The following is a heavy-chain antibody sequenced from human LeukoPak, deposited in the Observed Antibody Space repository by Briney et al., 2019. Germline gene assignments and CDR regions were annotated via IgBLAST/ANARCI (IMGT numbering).Heavy chain of an antibody. CDR1: GFIFDDYG. CDR3: ARDRLSRYYYDSSGSNYGDY. Sequence: PGGSLRLSCAASGFIFDDYGMNWVRQAPGKGLEWVSGINWSGGSTGYADSVKGRFTISRDTAKNSLYLQLNSLRAEDTALYYRARDRLSRYYYDSSGSNYGDYWGQGTLVTVSS. D-gene: IGHD3-22*01. J-gene: IGHJ4*02. V-gene: IGHV3-20*04. CDR2: INWSGGST.